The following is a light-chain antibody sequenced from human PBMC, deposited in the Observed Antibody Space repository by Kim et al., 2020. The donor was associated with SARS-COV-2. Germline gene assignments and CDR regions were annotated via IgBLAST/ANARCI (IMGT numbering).Light chain of an antibody. Sequence: SSELTQDPAVSVALGQTVRITCQGDSLRSYYASWYQQKPGQAPVLVIYGKNNRPSGIPDRFSGSSSGNTASSTITGAQAEDEADYYCNSRDSSGNHPNVV. CDR3: NSRDSSGNHPNVV. CDR1: SLRSYY. J-gene: IGLJ2*01. CDR2: GKN. V-gene: IGLV3-19*01.